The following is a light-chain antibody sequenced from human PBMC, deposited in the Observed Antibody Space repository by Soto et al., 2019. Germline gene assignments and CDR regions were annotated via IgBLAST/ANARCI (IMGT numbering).Light chain of an antibody. CDR1: QGITNY. J-gene: IGKJ4*01. CDR3: QQYDDLPLT. CDR2: DAS. V-gene: IGKV1-33*01. Sequence: DIQMTQSPSSLSASVGDRVAITCQASQGITNYLNWYQQKPGKAPKLLIYDASNLETGVPSRFSGSGSGTDFTFTISGPQPEDIGTYYCQQYDDLPLTFGGGTRVEIK.